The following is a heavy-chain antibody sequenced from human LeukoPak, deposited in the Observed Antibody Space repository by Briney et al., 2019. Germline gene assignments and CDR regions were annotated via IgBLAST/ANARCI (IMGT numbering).Heavy chain of an antibody. Sequence: GGSLRLSCAASRFSFSNYAMHWVRQDSGRGLEWLAVISHDGINIYYADSVKGRFTISRDNSKNTLYPQMNSLRAEDTAVYYCARRAGAYSHPYDYWGQGTLVTVSS. V-gene: IGHV3-30*03. J-gene: IGHJ4*02. D-gene: IGHD4/OR15-4a*01. CDR3: ARRAGAYSHPYDY. CDR2: ISHDGINI. CDR1: RFSFSNYA.